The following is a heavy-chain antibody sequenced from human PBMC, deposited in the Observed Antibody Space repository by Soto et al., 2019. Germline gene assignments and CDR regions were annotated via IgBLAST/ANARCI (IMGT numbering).Heavy chain of an antibody. CDR2: ISWDGGST. CDR1: GFTFDDYT. V-gene: IGHV3-43*01. CDR3: AKAPSLDYYYGMDV. J-gene: IGHJ6*02. Sequence: GGSLRLSCAASGFTFDDYTMHWVRQAPGKGLEWVSLISWDGGSTYYADSVKGRFTISRDNSKNSLYLQMNSLRTEDTALYYCAKAPSLDYYYGMDVWGQGTTVTVSS.